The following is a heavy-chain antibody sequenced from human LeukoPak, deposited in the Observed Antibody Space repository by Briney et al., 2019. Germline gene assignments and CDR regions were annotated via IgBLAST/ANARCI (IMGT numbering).Heavy chain of an antibody. CDR1: AGTFSSYA. V-gene: IGHV1-69*01. Sequence: SVKVSCKASAGTFSSYAISWVRQAPGQGLEWMGGIIPIFGTANYAQKFQGRVTITADESTSTAYMELSSLRSDDTAVYYCARDFHSSGYYHYFHYWGQGTLVTVSS. CDR3: ARDFHSSGYYHYFHY. CDR2: IIPIFGTA. J-gene: IGHJ4*02. D-gene: IGHD3-22*01.